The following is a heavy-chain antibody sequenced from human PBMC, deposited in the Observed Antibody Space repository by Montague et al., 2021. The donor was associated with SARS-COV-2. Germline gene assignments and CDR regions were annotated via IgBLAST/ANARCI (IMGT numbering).Heavy chain of an antibody. CDR3: ARLGEGVVPAPILGVGPDYSSFYMDV. V-gene: IGHV4-59*12. Sequence: SETLSLTCTVSGGSISSYYWSWIRQPPGKGLEWIGYIYYSGSTNYNHSLKSRVTISVDTAKNKFSLKLNSVTAADTAVYYCARLGEGVVPAPILGVGPDYSSFYMDVWGKGATVTVSS. D-gene: IGHD2-2*02. J-gene: IGHJ6*03. CDR2: IYYSGST. CDR1: GGSISSYY.